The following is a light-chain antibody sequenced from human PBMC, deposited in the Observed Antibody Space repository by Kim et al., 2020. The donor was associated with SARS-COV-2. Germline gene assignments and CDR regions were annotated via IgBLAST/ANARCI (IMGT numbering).Light chain of an antibody. Sequence: PGERATLSCRASQSVSSSYLAWYQQKPGQAPRLLIYGASSRATGIPDRFSGSGSGTDFTLTISRLEPEDFAVYYCQQYGSSPRLTFGRGTKVDIK. CDR3: QQYGSSPRLT. J-gene: IGKJ4*01. V-gene: IGKV3-20*01. CDR2: GAS. CDR1: QSVSSSY.